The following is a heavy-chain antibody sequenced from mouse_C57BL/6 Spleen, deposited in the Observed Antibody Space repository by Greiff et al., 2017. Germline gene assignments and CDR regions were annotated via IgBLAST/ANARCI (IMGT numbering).Heavy chain of an antibody. D-gene: IGHD2-3*01. CDR1: GYAFSSSW. V-gene: IGHV1-82*01. J-gene: IGHJ4*01. Sequence: QVQLKQSGPELVKPGASVKISCKASGYAFSSSWMNWVKQRPGKGLEWIGRIYPGDGDTNYNGKFKGKATLTADKSSSTAYMQLSSLTSEDSAVYFCARRGGYEAMDYWGQGTSVTVSS. CDR2: IYPGDGDT. CDR3: ARRGGYEAMDY.